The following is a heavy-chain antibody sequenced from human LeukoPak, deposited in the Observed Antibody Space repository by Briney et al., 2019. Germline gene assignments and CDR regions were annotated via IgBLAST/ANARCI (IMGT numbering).Heavy chain of an antibody. CDR3: AGGTGFIIKD. Sequence: GGSLRLSCAASGFTFSLYGMNWVRRAPGKGLEWVANIKQDGSEKNYVDSVKGRFTISRDNAKNSLYLQMNNLRVEDTAMYYCAGGTGFIIKDWGQGTLVTVSS. CDR2: IKQDGSEK. CDR1: GFTFSLYG. V-gene: IGHV3-7*03. D-gene: IGHD3-9*01. J-gene: IGHJ4*02.